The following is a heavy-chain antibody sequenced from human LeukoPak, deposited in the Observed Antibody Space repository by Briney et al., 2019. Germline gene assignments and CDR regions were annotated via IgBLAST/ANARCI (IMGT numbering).Heavy chain of an antibody. CDR1: GFTFSSYA. CDR2: ISYDGSNK. V-gene: IGHV3-30-3*01. CDR3: ARVSGSSGWYPIDY. Sequence: GGSLRLSCAASGFTFSSYAMHWVRQAPGKGLEWVAVISYDGSNKYCADSVKGRFTISRDNSKNTLYLQMNSLRAEDTAVYYCARVSGSSGWYPIDYWGQGTLVTVSS. J-gene: IGHJ4*02. D-gene: IGHD6-19*01.